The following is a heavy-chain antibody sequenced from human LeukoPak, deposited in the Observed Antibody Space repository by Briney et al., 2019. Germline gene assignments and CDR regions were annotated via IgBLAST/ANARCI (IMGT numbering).Heavy chain of an antibody. J-gene: IGHJ3*02. Sequence: SETLSLACAVYGGSFSGYYWSWIRQPPGKGLEWIGEINHSGSTNYNPSLKSRVTISVDTSKNQFSLKLSSVTAADTAVYYCARGSRTGAFDIWGQGTMVTVSS. D-gene: IGHD1-14*01. CDR2: INHSGST. CDR3: ARGSRTGAFDI. CDR1: GGSFSGYY. V-gene: IGHV4-34*01.